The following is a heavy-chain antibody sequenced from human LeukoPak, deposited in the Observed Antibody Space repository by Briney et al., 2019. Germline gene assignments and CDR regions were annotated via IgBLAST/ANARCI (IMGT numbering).Heavy chain of an antibody. CDR2: ISGSGGST. Sequence: GGSLRLSCAASGFTFSSYVMSWVRQAPGKGLEWVSAISGSGGSTYYADSVKGRFTISRDNSKNTLYLQMNSLRAEDTAVYYCAKITGGYCSSTSCPDAFDIWGQGTMVTVSS. V-gene: IGHV3-23*01. D-gene: IGHD2-2*01. CDR3: AKITGGYCSSTSCPDAFDI. CDR1: GFTFSSYV. J-gene: IGHJ3*02.